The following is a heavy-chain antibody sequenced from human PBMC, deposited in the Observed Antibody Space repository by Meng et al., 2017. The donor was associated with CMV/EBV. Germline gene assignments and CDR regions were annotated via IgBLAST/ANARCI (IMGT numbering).Heavy chain of an antibody. CDR2: IFFDGNKT. V-gene: IGHV3-33*03. J-gene: IGHJ6*02. Sequence: GGSLRLSCAASGFTFSRFGMHWVRQAPGKGLEWVSYIFFDGNKTYYADSVRGRFTISRDIAKNSLYLQMNSLRVEDTALYYCTKDQGISGYSMDVWGQGTTVTVSS. CDR1: GFTFSRFG. D-gene: IGHD3-3*01. CDR3: TKDQGISGYSMDV.